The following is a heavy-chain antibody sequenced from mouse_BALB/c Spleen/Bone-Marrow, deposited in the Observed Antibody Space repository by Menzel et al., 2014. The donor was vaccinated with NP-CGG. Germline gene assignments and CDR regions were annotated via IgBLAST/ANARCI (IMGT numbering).Heavy chain of an antibody. CDR2: IDPANGNT. CDR3: ARWEYYAMDY. V-gene: IGHV14-3*02. J-gene: IGHJ4*01. Sequence: VKLQQSGAELVKPGASVKLSCTASGFNIKDTYMHWVKQRPEQGLEWIGRIDPANGNTKYDPKFQGKATITADTSSNTAYLQLSSLTSEDTAVYYCARWEYYAMDYWRQRTSVTVSS. CDR1: GFNIKDTY. D-gene: IGHD4-1*01.